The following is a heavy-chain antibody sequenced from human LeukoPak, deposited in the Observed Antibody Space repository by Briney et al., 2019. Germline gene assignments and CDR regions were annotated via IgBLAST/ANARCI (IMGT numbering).Heavy chain of an antibody. V-gene: IGHV1-18*01. CDR2: ISAYNVKT. D-gene: IGHD4-17*01. Sequence: ASVKVSCKASRYTFTSFGISSVREAPGQGRKWMGWISAYNVKTNYAQKLQGRVTMTTDTSTSTAYMELRSLRSDDTAVYYCARDDYGDSLSPIVYWGQGTLVTDSS. CDR3: ARDDYGDSLSPIVY. CDR1: RYTFTSFG. J-gene: IGHJ4*02.